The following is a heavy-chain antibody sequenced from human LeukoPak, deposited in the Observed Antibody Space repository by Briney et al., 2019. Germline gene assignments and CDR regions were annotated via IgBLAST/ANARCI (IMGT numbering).Heavy chain of an antibody. V-gene: IGHV3-48*03. CDR3: ASMTTVTITFHNFDY. J-gene: IGHJ4*02. D-gene: IGHD4-17*01. CDR1: GFTFSSYE. CDR2: ISSSGSTI. Sequence: PGGSLRLSCAASGFTFSSYEMNWVRQAPGKGLEWVSYISSSGSTIYYADSVKGRFTISRDNAKNSLYLQMNSLRAEDTAVYYCASMTTVTITFHNFDYWGPRTLVTVSS.